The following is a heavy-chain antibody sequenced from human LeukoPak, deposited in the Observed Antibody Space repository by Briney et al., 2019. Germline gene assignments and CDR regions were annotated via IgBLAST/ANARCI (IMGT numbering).Heavy chain of an antibody. Sequence: GGSLRLSCAAAGFTCSNAWMNWVSQAPGKGLEWVGRIKSNPYGGTPNYAPPVKGRFTISTDDSTNTPYLQMNSLKTEDTAVYYCTSRYCIRGSCHGYFDYWGQRTLVTVSS. CDR3: TSRYCIRGSCHGYFDY. J-gene: IGHJ4*02. CDR2: IKSNPYGGTP. V-gene: IGHV3-15*07. CDR1: GFTCSNAW. D-gene: IGHD2-15*01.